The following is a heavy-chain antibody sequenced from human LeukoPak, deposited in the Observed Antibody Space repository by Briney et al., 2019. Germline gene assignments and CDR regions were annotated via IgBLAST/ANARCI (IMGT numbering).Heavy chain of an antibody. V-gene: IGHV3-33*06. CDR1: GFTFSSYG. CDR2: IWYDGSDK. J-gene: IGHJ5*02. D-gene: IGHD3-22*01. Sequence: PGGSLRLSCAASGFTFSSYGMHWVRQAPGKGLEWVAVIWYDGSDKYYADSVKGRFTISRDNSKNTLYLQMNSLRAEDTAIYYCAKGLYYVYDSSGYHSNWFDPWGQGTLVVVSS. CDR3: AKGLYYVYDSSGYHSNWFDP.